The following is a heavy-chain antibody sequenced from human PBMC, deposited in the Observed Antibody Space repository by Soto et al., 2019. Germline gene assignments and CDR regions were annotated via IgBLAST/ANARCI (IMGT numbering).Heavy chain of an antibody. D-gene: IGHD3-10*01. Sequence: QVQLVESGGGVVQPGRSLRLSCAASGFTFSSYGMHWIRQAPGKGLEWVAVISYDGSNKYYADSVKGRFTISRDNYKNTLDLQMNSLRAEDTAVYYCANLRGRTHYYYYDMDVLGQGTTVTVSS. CDR3: ANLRGRTHYYYYDMDV. V-gene: IGHV3-30*18. CDR1: GFTFSSYG. CDR2: ISYDGSNK. J-gene: IGHJ6*02.